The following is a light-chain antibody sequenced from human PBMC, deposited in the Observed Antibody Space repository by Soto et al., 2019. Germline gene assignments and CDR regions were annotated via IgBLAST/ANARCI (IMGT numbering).Light chain of an antibody. V-gene: IGKV1-39*01. CDR3: QQSGDTPPWT. CDR1: QSIRKY. Sequence: DIQRTQSPSSLSASVGDRVIITCRASQSIRKYLNWYQHKPGKVPTLLIYAASSLQSGVPSRFSGSGSGTEFTLTITSLQPEDFATYYCQQSGDTPPWTFGQGTKVEIK. J-gene: IGKJ1*01. CDR2: AAS.